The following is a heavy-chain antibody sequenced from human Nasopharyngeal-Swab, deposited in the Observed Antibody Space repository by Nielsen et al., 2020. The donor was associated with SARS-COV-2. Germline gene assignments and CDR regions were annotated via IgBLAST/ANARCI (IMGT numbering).Heavy chain of an antibody. CDR3: ARGLSSGPFDY. Sequence: WIRQPPGKELEWIGEINHSGSTNYNPSLKSRVTISVDTSKNQFSLKLSSVTAADTAVYYCARGLSSGPFDYWGQGTLVTVSS. V-gene: IGHV4-34*01. D-gene: IGHD6-19*01. J-gene: IGHJ4*02. CDR2: INHSGST.